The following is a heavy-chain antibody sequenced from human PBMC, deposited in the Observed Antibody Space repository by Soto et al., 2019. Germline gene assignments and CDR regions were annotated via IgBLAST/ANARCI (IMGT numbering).Heavy chain of an antibody. V-gene: IGHV3-21*01. CDR2: ISSSSSYI. CDR3: ARVLGTNHRPLDY. D-gene: IGHD2-2*01. Sequence: PGGSLRLSCAASGFTISSYSMNWVRQAPGKGLEWVSSISSSSSYIYYADSVKGRFTISRDNAKNSLYLQMNSLRAEDTAVYYCARVLGTNHRPLDYWGQGTLVTVSS. CDR1: GFTISSYS. J-gene: IGHJ4*02.